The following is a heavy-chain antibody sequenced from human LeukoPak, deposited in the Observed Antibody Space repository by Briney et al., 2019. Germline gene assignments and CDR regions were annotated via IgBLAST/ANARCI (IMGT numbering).Heavy chain of an antibody. D-gene: IGHD1-14*01. Sequence: GGSLRLSCAASGFTFSNVWLTWVRQAPGKGLEWVGRIKRKSDGGAIDYAEPVKGRFTISRDNSKNTLSLQMNSLRAEDTAVYYCAKDFGISGTGGAYFDFWGQGTLITVSS. CDR3: AKDFGISGTGGAYFDF. CDR1: GFTFSNVW. J-gene: IGHJ4*02. CDR2: IKRKSDGGAI. V-gene: IGHV3-15*01.